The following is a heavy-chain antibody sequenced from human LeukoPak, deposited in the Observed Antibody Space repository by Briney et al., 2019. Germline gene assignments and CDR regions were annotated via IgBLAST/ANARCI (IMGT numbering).Heavy chain of an antibody. CDR1: GFTFSSFA. D-gene: IGHD3-16*01. V-gene: IGHV3-30-3*01. Sequence: GGSLRLSCAASGFTFSSFAMHWVRQAPGKGLEWLAVMSYDGSNDYYAGSLKGRLSMSRDNSRNTLSLQIKSLRPDDTAVYYCARDAGGAFYWYFDLWGRGTLVTVS. J-gene: IGHJ2*01. CDR3: ARDAGGAFYWYFDL. CDR2: MSYDGSND.